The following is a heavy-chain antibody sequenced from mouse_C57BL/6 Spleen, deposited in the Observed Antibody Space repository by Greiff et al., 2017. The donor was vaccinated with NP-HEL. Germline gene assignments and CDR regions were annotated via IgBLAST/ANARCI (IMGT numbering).Heavy chain of an antibody. CDR1: GFSFNTYA. CDR2: IRSKSNNYAT. Sequence: EVQVVESGGGLVQPKGSLKLSCAASGFSFNTYAMNWVRQAPGKGLEWVARIRSKSNNYATYYADSVKDRFTISRDDSESMLYLQMNNLKTEDTAMYYCVSPYDYDDTYYYAMDYWGQGTSVTVSS. V-gene: IGHV10-1*01. CDR3: VSPYDYDDTYYYAMDY. J-gene: IGHJ4*01. D-gene: IGHD2-4*01.